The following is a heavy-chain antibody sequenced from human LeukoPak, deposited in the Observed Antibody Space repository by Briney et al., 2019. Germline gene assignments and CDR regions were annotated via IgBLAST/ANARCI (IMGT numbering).Heavy chain of an antibody. CDR3: AKESLYSSGWYTGDY. CDR2: IYSGGST. J-gene: IGHJ4*02. Sequence: GGSLRLSCAASGFTVSSNYMSWVRQAPGKGLEWVSVIYSGGSTYYADSVKGRFTISRDNSKNTLYLQMNSLRAEDTAVYYCAKESLYSSGWYTGDYWGQGTLVTVSS. D-gene: IGHD6-19*01. V-gene: IGHV3-53*01. CDR1: GFTVSSNY.